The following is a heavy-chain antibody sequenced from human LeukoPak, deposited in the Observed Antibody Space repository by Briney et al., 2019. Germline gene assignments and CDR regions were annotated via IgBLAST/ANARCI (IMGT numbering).Heavy chain of an antibody. J-gene: IGHJ6*03. CDR2: INPNSGGT. CDR3: ARARLGIAAAGTILMDV. D-gene: IGHD6-13*01. CDR1: GYTFTGYY. Sequence: ASVKVSCKASGYTFTGYYMHWVRQAPGQGLEWMGWINPNSGGTNYAQKFQGRVTMTRDTSISTAYMELSSLRSEDTAVYYCARARLGIAAAGTILMDVWGKGTTVTISS. V-gene: IGHV1-2*02.